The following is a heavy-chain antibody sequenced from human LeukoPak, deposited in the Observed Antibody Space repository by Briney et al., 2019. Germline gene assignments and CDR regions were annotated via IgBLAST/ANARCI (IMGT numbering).Heavy chain of an antibody. CDR2: IYTSGST. J-gene: IGHJ6*03. CDR1: GGSISSGSYY. CDR3: ARVPPPYYYYMGV. V-gene: IGHV4-61*02. Sequence: PSETLSLTCTVSGGSISSGSYYWSWIRQPAGKGLEWIGRIYTSGSTNYNPSLKSRVTISVDTSKNQFSLKLSSVTAADTAVYYCARVPPPYYYYMGVWGKGTTVTVSS.